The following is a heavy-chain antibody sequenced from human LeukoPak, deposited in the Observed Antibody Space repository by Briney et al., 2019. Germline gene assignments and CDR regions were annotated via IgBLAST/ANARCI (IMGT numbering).Heavy chain of an antibody. V-gene: IGHV4-34*01. Sequence: SSETLSLTCAVHGGSFRGYFWSWIRQPPEKGLEWIGEINYFGGTHYNPSLKSRVSMSVDTSKNQFSLNLTSVTAAHTALYYCVRGKSSGSLDAFDLWGQGAMVSVSS. CDR2: INYFGGT. J-gene: IGHJ3*01. CDR1: GGSFRGYF. D-gene: IGHD3-10*01. CDR3: VRGKSSGSLDAFDL.